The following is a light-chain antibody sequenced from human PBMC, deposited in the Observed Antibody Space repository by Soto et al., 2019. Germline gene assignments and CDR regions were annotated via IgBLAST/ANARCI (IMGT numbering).Light chain of an antibody. Sequence: QSALTQPPSVSGSPGQSVAISCTGTSSDAGSYNRVSWYQQPPGTAPKLMIYDVNNRPSGVPDRFSGSKSGNTASLTISGLQVEDEADYYCSSYTISSTYVFGTGTKLTVL. CDR2: DVN. V-gene: IGLV2-18*02. J-gene: IGLJ1*01. CDR3: SSYTISSTYV. CDR1: SSDAGSYNR.